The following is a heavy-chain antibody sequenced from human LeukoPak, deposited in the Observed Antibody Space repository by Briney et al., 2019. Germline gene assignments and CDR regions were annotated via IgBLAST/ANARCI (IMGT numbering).Heavy chain of an antibody. CDR1: GGSISSYY. V-gene: IGHV4-59*01. CDR3: ARNSGWRSGAFDI. CDR2: IYYSGST. D-gene: IGHD3-10*01. J-gene: IGHJ3*02. Sequence: SETLSLTCTVSGGSISSYYWSWIRQPPGKGLEWIGYIYYSGSTNYNPSLKSRVTISVDTSKNQFSLKLSSVTAADTAVYYCARNSGWRSGAFDIWGQGTMVAVSS.